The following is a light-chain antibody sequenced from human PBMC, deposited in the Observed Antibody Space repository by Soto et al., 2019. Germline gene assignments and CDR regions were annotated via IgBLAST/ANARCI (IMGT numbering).Light chain of an antibody. CDR3: QQRSNWPPYT. CDR1: QSVSSY. V-gene: IGKV3-11*01. Sequence: EIVLTQYPATLSFSPGVRATLSCRASQSVSSYLAWYQQKPGQAPRLLIYDASNRATGIPARFSGSGSGTDFTLTISSLEPEDFAVYYCQQRSNWPPYTFGQGTKLEIK. CDR2: DAS. J-gene: IGKJ2*01.